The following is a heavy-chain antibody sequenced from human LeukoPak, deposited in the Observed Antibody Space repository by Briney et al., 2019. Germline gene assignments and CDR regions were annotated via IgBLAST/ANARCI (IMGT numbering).Heavy chain of an antibody. Sequence: GGSLRLSCAASGFTFSDYYMSWIRQAPGKGLEWVSSISSSSSYIYYADSVKGRFTISRDNSKNTLYLQMNSLRAEDTAVYYCAKDSPNCSSTSCYYFDYWGQGTLVTVSS. CDR3: AKDSPNCSSTSCYYFDY. CDR2: ISSSSSYI. V-gene: IGHV3-11*06. D-gene: IGHD2-2*01. CDR1: GFTFSDYY. J-gene: IGHJ4*02.